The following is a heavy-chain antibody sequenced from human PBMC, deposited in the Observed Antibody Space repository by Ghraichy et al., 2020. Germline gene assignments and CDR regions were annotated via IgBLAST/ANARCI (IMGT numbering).Heavy chain of an antibody. CDR3: ARDLASSEIHSVYYGMDV. CDR1: GFTFSSYG. J-gene: IGHJ6*02. Sequence: GSLRLSCAVSGFTFSSYGMHWARQAPGKGLEWVAVIWSDGSKKHYADSVKGRFTISRDNSKKTLYLEMNSLTAEDTAVYYCARDLASSEIHSVYYGMDVWGQGTTVIVSS. D-gene: IGHD3-3*02. CDR2: IWSDGSKK. V-gene: IGHV3-33*08.